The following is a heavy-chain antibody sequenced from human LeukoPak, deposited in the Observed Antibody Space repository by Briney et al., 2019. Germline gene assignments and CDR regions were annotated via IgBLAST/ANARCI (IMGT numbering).Heavy chain of an antibody. CDR1: GYSFIDYY. D-gene: IGHD3-22*01. CDR2: ITPYSGGT. V-gene: IGHV1-2*02. Sequence: ASVTVSCKASGYSFIDYYMHWVRQAPGQGPEWVGWITPYSGGTDYAQKFQDRVTMTSDTATSTAYMTLSRVRSDDTAVYYCVRERRHFSHSSGYYFFDYWGQGTLVTVSS. CDR3: VRERRHFSHSSGYYFFDY. J-gene: IGHJ4*02.